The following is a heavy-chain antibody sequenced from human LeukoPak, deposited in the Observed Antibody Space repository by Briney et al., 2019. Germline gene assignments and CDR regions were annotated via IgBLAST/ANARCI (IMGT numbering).Heavy chain of an antibody. D-gene: IGHD6-13*01. CDR1: DGSISSSSYY. CDR3: ARSPGYYFDY. CDR2: IYYSGST. V-gene: IGHV4-61*05. Sequence: SETLSLTCTVSDGSISSSSYYWGWIRQPPGKGLEWIAYIYYSGSTNYNPSLKSRVTISVDRSKNQCSLKVNSVTAADTAVYYCARSPGYYFDYWGQGTLVTVSS. J-gene: IGHJ4*02.